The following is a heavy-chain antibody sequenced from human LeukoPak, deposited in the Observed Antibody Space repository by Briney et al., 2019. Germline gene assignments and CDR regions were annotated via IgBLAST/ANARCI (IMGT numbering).Heavy chain of an antibody. Sequence: GGSLRLSCAASGFSFNNKGAHWVRQAPGKGLEWVAVISYDGSNKYYADSVKGRFTISRDNARNSLFLQMNSLRADDTAVYYCVRDWPGDSYGADPWGQGTLVTVSS. CDR2: ISYDGSNK. V-gene: IGHV3-33*05. D-gene: IGHD5-18*01. CDR1: GFSFNNKG. J-gene: IGHJ5*02. CDR3: VRDWPGDSYGADP.